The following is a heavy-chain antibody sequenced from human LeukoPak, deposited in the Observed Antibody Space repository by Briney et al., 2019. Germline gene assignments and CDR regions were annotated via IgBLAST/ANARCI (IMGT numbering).Heavy chain of an antibody. CDR2: ISGSGDST. Sequence: GGSLRLSRAASGFTFSSYAMSWVRQAPGKGLEWVSAISGSGDSTYYADSVKGRFTVSRDNSKNTLYLQMNSLRVEDTAVYYCAKGREYNWIDYWGQGTLVTVSS. J-gene: IGHJ4*02. V-gene: IGHV3-23*01. D-gene: IGHD1-20*01. CDR3: AKGREYNWIDY. CDR1: GFTFSSYA.